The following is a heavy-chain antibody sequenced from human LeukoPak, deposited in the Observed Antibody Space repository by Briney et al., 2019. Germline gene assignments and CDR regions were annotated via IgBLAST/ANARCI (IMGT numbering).Heavy chain of an antibody. CDR2: ISHDGSDK. D-gene: IGHD5-18*01. J-gene: IGHJ4*02. CDR3: ARDLVSGYSYGLPAY. Sequence: PGRSLRLSCAASGFTFSSYAMHWVRQAPGKGLEWVAVISHDGSDKYYADSVKGRFTISRDNSKNTLYLQMNSLRAEDTAVYYCARDLVSGYSYGLPAYWGQGTLVTVSS. V-gene: IGHV3-30-3*01. CDR1: GFTFSSYA.